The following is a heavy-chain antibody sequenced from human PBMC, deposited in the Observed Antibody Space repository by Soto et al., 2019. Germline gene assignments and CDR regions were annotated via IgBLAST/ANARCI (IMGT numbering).Heavy chain of an antibody. V-gene: IGHV3-53*01. CDR2: IYNGGDT. CDR3: ARTTGEWYFDL. CDR1: GFTVSSNH. D-gene: IGHD4-17*01. J-gene: IGHJ2*01. Sequence: EVQLLESGGGLIQPGGSLRLSCAASGFTVSSNHMTWVRQAPGKGLEWVSVIYNGGDTDYADSVKGRFTISRDNSKNTLYLQMNSLRAEDTAMYYCARTTGEWYFDLWGRGTLVTVSS.